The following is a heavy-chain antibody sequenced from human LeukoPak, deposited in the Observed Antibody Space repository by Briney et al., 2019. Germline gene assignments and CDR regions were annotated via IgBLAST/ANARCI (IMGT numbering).Heavy chain of an antibody. J-gene: IGHJ6*02. CDR1: GGSISGYY. CDR3: ARTPHDYYDSSGYRYYYYYGMDV. CDR2: LYYSGST. Sequence: PSETLSLTCTVSGGSISGYYWSWVRQPPGKGLEWIGYLYYSGSTNYNPSLKSRVTISVDTSKNQFSLKLSSVTAADTAVYYCARTPHDYYDSSGYRYYYYYGMDVWGQGTTVTVSS. D-gene: IGHD3-22*01. V-gene: IGHV4-59*01.